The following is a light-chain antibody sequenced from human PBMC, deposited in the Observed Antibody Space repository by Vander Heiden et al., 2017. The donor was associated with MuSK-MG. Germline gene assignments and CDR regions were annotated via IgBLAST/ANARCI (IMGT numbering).Light chain of an antibody. CDR3: QQYGTSPQT. V-gene: IGKV3-20*01. Sequence: EIVLTQSPGTLSLSPGERATLSCRASESVGSTSLAWYQQKPGQPPRLLIYAASRRATGIPDRFSGSGSGTDFTLNISRLEPEDFAVYHCQQYGTSPQTFGQGTKVEIK. J-gene: IGKJ1*01. CDR2: AAS. CDR1: ESVGSTS.